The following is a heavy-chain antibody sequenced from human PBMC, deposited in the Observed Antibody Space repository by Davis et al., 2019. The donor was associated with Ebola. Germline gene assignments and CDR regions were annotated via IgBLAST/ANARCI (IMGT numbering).Heavy chain of an antibody. CDR2: ISSSSSYI. CDR1: GFTFSSYS. J-gene: IGHJ4*02. CDR3: ARDLKQVAEDY. V-gene: IGHV3-21*01. D-gene: IGHD6-13*01. Sequence: GESLKISCAASGFTFSSYSMNWVRQAPGKGLEWVSSISSSSSYIYYADSVKGRFTISRDNAKNSLYLQMNSLRAEDTAVYYCARDLKQVAEDYWGQGTLVTVSS.